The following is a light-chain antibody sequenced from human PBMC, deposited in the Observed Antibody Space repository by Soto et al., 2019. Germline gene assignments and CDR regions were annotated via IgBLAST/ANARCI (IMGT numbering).Light chain of an antibody. V-gene: IGLV2-14*01. CDR1: SSDVGGYNY. J-gene: IGLJ1*01. CDR2: DVS. Sequence: ALAQPASVSGSPGQSIAISCTGTSSDVGGYNYVSWYQQHPGKAPKLMVYDVSNRPSGVSNRFSGSKSGNTASLTISGLQAEDEADYYCSSYTSSSTYVFGTGTKVTVL. CDR3: SSYTSSSTYV.